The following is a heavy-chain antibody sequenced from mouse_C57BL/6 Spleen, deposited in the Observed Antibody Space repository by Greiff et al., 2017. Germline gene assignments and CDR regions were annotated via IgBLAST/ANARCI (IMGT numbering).Heavy chain of an antibody. CDR1: GYTFTSYW. D-gene: IGHD5-2*01. CDR3: AREYYDAMDY. Sequence: QVQLQQSGAELVRPGSSVKLSCKASGYTFTSYWMDWVKQRPGQGLEWIGNIYPSDSETHYNQKFKDKATLTVDKSSSTAYMQLSSLTSEDSAVYYCAREYYDAMDYWGQGTSVTVSS. V-gene: IGHV1-61*01. CDR2: IYPSDSET. J-gene: IGHJ4*01.